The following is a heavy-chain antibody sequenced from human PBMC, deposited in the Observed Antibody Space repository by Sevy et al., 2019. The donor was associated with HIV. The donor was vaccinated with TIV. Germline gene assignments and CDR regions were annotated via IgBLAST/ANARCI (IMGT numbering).Heavy chain of an antibody. CDR1: GFTFSSYA. CDR3: VKDRYYYDSSGPDY. V-gene: IGHV3-64D*06. D-gene: IGHD3-22*01. Sequence: GGSLRISCSASGFTFSSYAMHWVRQAPGKGLEYVSAISSNGGSTYYADSVKGRFTISRDNSKNTLYLQMSSLRAEDTAVYYCVKDRYYYDSSGPDYWGQGTLVTVSS. CDR2: ISSNGGST. J-gene: IGHJ4*02.